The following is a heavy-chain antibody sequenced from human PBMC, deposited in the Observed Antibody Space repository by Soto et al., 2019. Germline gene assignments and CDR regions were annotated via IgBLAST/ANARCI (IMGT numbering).Heavy chain of an antibody. J-gene: IGHJ6*02. V-gene: IGHV3-23*01. Sequence: GVSLRLSCAASGFTFSSYAMSWVRHSPGKGLEWVSAISGSGGSTYYADSVKGRFTISRDNSKNTLYLQMNSLRAEDTAVYYCAKDRPVRFFKCLRNGHGMDILGPGTMVTICS. CDR2: ISGSGGST. CDR3: AKDRPVRFFKCLRNGHGMDI. CDR1: GFTFSSYA. D-gene: IGHD3-3*01.